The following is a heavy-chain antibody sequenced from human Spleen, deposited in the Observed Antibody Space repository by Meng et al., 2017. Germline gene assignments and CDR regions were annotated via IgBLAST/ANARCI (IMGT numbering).Heavy chain of an antibody. Sequence: QAQLLQSGAEVKKPGASVWISCKASGYTSASYGISWFRQAPGQGLEWMGWFVSNADTYPAQKFQGRVTMTRDTHTSTDFMELRSLRFDDTAVYYCARGTPGRSYSDYWAREPWSPSPQ. CDR3: ARGTPGRSYSDY. CDR1: GYTSASYG. J-gene: IGHJ4*02. CDR2: FVSNADT. D-gene: IGHD3-10*01. V-gene: IGHV1-18*01.